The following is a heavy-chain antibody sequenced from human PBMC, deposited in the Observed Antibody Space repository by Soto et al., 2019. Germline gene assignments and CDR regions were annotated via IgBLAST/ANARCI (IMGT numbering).Heavy chain of an antibody. V-gene: IGHV1-69*13. D-gene: IGHD1-26*01. CDR2: IIPIFGTA. CDR3: ARVKGVGATWGLDY. CDR1: GGTFSSYA. Sequence: ASVKVSCKASGGTFSSYAISWVRQAPGQGLEWMGGIIPIFGTANYAQKFQGRVTITADESTSTAYMELSSLRSDDTAVYYCARVKGVGATWGLDYWGQGTLVTVSS. J-gene: IGHJ4*02.